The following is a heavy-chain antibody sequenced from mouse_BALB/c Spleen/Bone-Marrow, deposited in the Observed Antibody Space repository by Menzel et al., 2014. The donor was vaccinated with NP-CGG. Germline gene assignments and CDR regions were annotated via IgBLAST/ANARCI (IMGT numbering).Heavy chain of an antibody. CDR3: ARRHRYACYFDY. CDR2: IHPNSGNT. Sequence: VQLQQSGSVLVRPGASVKLSCKASGYTFTNSWIHWAKQRPGQGLEWIGEIHPNSGNTNYNEKFKGKATLTADISSSTAYVHRRSLTSEDSAVYYCARRHRYACYFDYWGKGTTPTVSS. V-gene: IGHV1S130*01. D-gene: IGHD2-14*01. CDR1: GYTFTNSW. J-gene: IGHJ2*01.